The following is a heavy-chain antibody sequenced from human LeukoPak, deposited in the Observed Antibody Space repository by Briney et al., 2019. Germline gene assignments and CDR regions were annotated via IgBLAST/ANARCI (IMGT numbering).Heavy chain of an antibody. V-gene: IGHV4-34*01. CDR1: GGSFSGYY. Sequence: SETLSLTCAVYGGSFSGYYWSWIRQPPGKGLEWIGEINHSGSTNYNPSLKSRVTISVDRSKNQFSLKLSSVTAADTAVYYCARVPPDIVVVVAAEVWYFDLWGRGTLVTVSS. D-gene: IGHD2-15*01. J-gene: IGHJ2*01. CDR3: ARVPPDIVVVVAAEVWYFDL. CDR2: INHSGST.